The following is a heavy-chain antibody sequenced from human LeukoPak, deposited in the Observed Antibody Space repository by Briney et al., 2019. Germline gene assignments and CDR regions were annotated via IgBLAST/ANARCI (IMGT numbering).Heavy chain of an antibody. D-gene: IGHD1-26*01. Sequence: GGSLRLSCAASGLTFDDHGMHWVRQAPGKGLEWVSLITWDGGSTYYADSVKGRFTISRDNSKNSLYLQMNSLRPEDTALYYCAKEHPSYSGSRNKGFYYYYMDVWGKGTTVTVSS. J-gene: IGHJ6*03. CDR2: ITWDGGST. CDR1: GLTFDDHG. CDR3: AKEHPSYSGSRNKGFYYYYMDV. V-gene: IGHV3-43D*03.